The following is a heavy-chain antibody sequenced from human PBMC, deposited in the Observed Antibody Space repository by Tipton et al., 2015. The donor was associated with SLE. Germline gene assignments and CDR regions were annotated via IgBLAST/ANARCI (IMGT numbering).Heavy chain of an antibody. CDR3: ARDRPEYSSSYYYYMDV. CDR1: GGSMRSKRYY. Sequence: TLSLTCTVSGGSMRSKRYYWSWIRQPAGKGLGWIGRIYTSGSSSSNPSLKSRVTMSVDTAKNQFSLKLSSVTAADTAVYYCARDRPEYSSSYYYYMDVWGKGTTVIVSS. J-gene: IGHJ6*03. CDR2: IYTSGSS. D-gene: IGHD6-6*01. V-gene: IGHV4-61*02.